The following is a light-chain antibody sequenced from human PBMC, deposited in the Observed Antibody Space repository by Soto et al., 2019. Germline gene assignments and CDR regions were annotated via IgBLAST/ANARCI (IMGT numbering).Light chain of an antibody. CDR1: QSFRGL. CDR2: DAY. CDR3: QQRHRWPIP. V-gene: IGKV3-11*01. Sequence: EVVLTHSPVTLSLSPGERATLSCRASQSFRGLLAWYQQKPGQAPRLLIYDAYNRATGIPPRFSGSGSGTDFTLTISSLEPEASAVYYCQQRHRWPIPFGQGTRLEFK. J-gene: IGKJ5*01.